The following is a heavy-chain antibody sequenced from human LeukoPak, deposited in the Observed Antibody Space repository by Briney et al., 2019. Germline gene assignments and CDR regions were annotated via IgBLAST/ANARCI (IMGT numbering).Heavy chain of an antibody. CDR1: GFTFNSYA. Sequence: GGSLRLSCAASGFTFNSYAMSWVRQAPGKGLEWVSAISGSGDSTYYADSVKGRFTISRDNSKNTRYLQMNSLRAEDTALYYCAKDRDGGYGNTWGGHMDVWGKGTTVTVS. J-gene: IGHJ6*03. CDR3: AKDRDGGYGNTWGGHMDV. CDR2: ISGSGDST. D-gene: IGHD6-13*01. V-gene: IGHV3-23*01.